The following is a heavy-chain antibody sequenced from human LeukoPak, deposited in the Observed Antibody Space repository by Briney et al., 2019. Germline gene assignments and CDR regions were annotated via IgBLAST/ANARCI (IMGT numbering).Heavy chain of an antibody. D-gene: IGHD3-22*01. CDR1: GGSISRGDYY. Sequence: SETLSLTCTVSGGSISRGDYYWSWIRQPPGEGLEWIGYIYYSGSTDYNPSLKSRITISVDTSKNQFSLKLSSVTAADTAVYYCARTEEYYYDSSGYANWLDPWGQGTLVTVSS. V-gene: IGHV4-30-4*01. CDR3: ARTEEYYYDSSGYANWLDP. J-gene: IGHJ5*02. CDR2: IYYSGST.